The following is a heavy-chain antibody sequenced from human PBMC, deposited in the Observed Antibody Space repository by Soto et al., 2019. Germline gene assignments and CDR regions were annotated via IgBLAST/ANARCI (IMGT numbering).Heavy chain of an antibody. CDR1: GFTFSSYS. J-gene: IGHJ4*02. CDR3: ARVDYDFWSGYYTPDY. V-gene: IGHV3-48*01. Sequence: GGSLRLSCAASGFTFSSYSMNWVRQAPGKGLEWVSYISSSSSTIYYADSVKGRFTISRDNAKNSLYLQMNSLRAEDTAVYYCARVDYDFWSGYYTPDYWGQGTLVTVSS. CDR2: ISSSSSTI. D-gene: IGHD3-3*01.